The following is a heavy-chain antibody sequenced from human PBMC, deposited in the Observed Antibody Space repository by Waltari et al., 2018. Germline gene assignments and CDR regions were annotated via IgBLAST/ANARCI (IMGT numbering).Heavy chain of an antibody. CDR3: ARFTDGRRPAADRFDS. CDR1: GFTFSSYA. D-gene: IGHD2-2*01. Sequence: EVQLVESGGGLVQPGGSLRLSCAASGFTFSSYAVSWVRQAPGKGLEWVSVISGSGSSKYYADSVKGRFTISRDNSKNTVYLQMNSLRDEDTAVYYCARFTDGRRPAADRFDSWSQGTLVTVSS. CDR2: ISGSGSSK. J-gene: IGHJ4*02. V-gene: IGHV3-23*04.